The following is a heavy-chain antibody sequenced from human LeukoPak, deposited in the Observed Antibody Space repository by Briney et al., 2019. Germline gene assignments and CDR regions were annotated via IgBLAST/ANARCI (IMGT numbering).Heavy chain of an antibody. D-gene: IGHD4-11*01. CDR1: GFTFSSYW. CDR2: IRSDGSST. V-gene: IGHV3-74*01. CDR3: ARDDYNRH. Sequence: GGSLSLSCAASGFTFSSYWMHWVRQAPGKGLVWVSRIRSDGSSTTYADSVKGRFTISRDNTKNTLYLQMNSLRADDTAVYYCARDDYNRHWGQGTLVTVSS. J-gene: IGHJ4*02.